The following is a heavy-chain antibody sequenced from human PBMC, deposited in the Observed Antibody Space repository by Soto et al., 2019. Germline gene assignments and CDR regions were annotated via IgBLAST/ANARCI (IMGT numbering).Heavy chain of an antibody. D-gene: IGHD1-1*01. J-gene: IGHJ4*02. CDR3: ASGHDAYKVRY. CDR1: GGSISSGGTGSY. CDR2: IYYTGNT. Sequence: QVQLQESGPGLVKPSQTLSLTCTVSGGSISSGGTGSYWTWIRQLPGKGLEWIGYIYYTGNTYYNPSLQSRPTISIDTSENQFSLKLTSVAAAETAVYFCASGHDAYKVRYWCQGTLVTVSS. V-gene: IGHV4-31*03.